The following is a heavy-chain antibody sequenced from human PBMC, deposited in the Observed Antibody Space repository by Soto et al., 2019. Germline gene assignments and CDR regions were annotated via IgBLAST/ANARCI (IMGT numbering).Heavy chain of an antibody. D-gene: IGHD4-17*01. CDR1: GFTFSSYS. Sequence: GGSLRLSCAASGFTFSSYSMNWVRQAPGKGLEWVSSISSSSSYIYYADSVKGRFTISRDNAKNSLYLQMNSLRAEDTAVYYCARDLPSKYTVTTDYYGMDVWGQGTTVTVSS. V-gene: IGHV3-21*01. CDR2: ISSSSSYI. J-gene: IGHJ6*02. CDR3: ARDLPSKYTVTTDYYGMDV.